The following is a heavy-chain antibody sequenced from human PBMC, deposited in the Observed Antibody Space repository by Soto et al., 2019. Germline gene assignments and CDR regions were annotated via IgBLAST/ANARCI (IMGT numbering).Heavy chain of an antibody. D-gene: IGHD3-16*01. CDR3: VGGAERGLGWFDP. V-gene: IGHV3-11*01. J-gene: IGHJ5*02. Sequence: QVQLVESGGGLVKPGGSLRLSCAASGFTFSDYHMSWIRQAPGKGLEWVSYISGGSYNIYYADSVKGRFTISRDNAKNSVHLQMSSLRAEDTAVYYCVGGAERGLGWFDPLGQGTLVTVSS. CDR2: ISGGSYNI. CDR1: GFTFSDYH.